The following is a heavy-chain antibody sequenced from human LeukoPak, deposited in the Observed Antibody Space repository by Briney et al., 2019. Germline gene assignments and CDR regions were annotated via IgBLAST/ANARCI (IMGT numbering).Heavy chain of an antibody. CDR2: IYTSGST. J-gene: IGHJ5*02. Sequence: SETLSLTCTVSGDSISTYSWSWIRQPAGKGLEWIGRIYTSGSTNYNPSLQSRVTMSIDTSRNQFSLRLSSVTAADTTIYYCARDWALGYCTTTSCYTAFDPWGQGTLVTVSS. CDR1: GDSISTYS. D-gene: IGHD2-2*02. CDR3: ARDWALGYCTTTSCYTAFDP. V-gene: IGHV4-4*07.